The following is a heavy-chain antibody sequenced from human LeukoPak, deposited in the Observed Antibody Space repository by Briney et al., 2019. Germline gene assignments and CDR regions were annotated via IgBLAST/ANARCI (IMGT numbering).Heavy chain of an antibody. CDR1: GHSISSGDNY. CDR3: ARASYSYDNGWVPFDY. Sequence: SETLSLTCTVSGHSISSGDNYWGWIRQPAGKGLEWIVRINTSGSTNYNPSLKSRVTISGATSKNQFSLRLSSVTAADTAVYYCARASYSYDNGWVPFDYWGQGTLVTVSS. D-gene: IGHD3-16*01. CDR2: INTSGST. J-gene: IGHJ4*02. V-gene: IGHV4-61*02.